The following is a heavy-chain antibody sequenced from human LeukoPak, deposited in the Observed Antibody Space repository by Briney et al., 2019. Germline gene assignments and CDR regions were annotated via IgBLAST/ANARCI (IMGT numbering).Heavy chain of an antibody. Sequence: SETLSLTCTVSGVSISSYYWSWIRQPPGKGLEWIGYIYYSGSTNYNPSLKSRVTISVDTSKNQFSLKLSSVTAADTAVYYCARAGLRFLEWPKFDYWGQGTLVTVSS. CDR1: GVSISSYY. CDR2: IYYSGST. V-gene: IGHV4-59*01. D-gene: IGHD3-3*01. J-gene: IGHJ4*02. CDR3: ARAGLRFLEWPKFDY.